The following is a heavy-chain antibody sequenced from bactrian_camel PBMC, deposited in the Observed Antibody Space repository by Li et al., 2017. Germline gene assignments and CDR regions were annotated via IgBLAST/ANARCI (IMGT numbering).Heavy chain of an antibody. CDR1: GYTLSRYC. CDR2: ISISGGT. Sequence: HVQLVESGGGSVQAGGSLRLSCATPGYTLSRYCMAWFRQAPGKGREGVAAISISGGTAYANSVRGRFTISRDNAKDTLYLQMNSLKIEDTAVYYCVLGSSRQATMTARGKGTQVTVSTGQGTQVTVS. J-gene: IGHJ4*01. V-gene: IGHV3S26*01. D-gene: IGHD3*01.